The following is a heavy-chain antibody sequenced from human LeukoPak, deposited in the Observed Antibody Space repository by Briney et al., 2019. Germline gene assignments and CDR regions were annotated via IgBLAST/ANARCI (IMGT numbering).Heavy chain of an antibody. CDR3: ARQDTITTPGVDY. V-gene: IGHV4-34*01. CDR2: INHSGST. D-gene: IGHD3-3*01. J-gene: IGHJ4*02. Sequence: KPSETLSLTCAVYGGSFSGYFWSWIRQPPGKGLEWIGEINHSGSTNYNPSLKSRVTISVDTSKNQFSLKLSSVTAADTAVYYCARQDTITTPGVDYWGQGTPVTVSS. CDR1: GGSFSGYF.